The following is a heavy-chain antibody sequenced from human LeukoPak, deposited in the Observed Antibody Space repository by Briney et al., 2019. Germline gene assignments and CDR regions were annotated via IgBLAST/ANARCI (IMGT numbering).Heavy chain of an antibody. J-gene: IGHJ3*02. CDR1: GFTFSSYE. D-gene: IGHD5/OR15-5a*01. V-gene: IGHV3-21*04. CDR2: ISSGTSYI. CDR3: ARDLSTPGDI. Sequence: PGGSLRLSCAASGFTFSSYEMNWVRQAPGKGLEWVSSISSGTSYIYYADSVKGRFTISRDNAKNSLYLQMNSLRAEDTALYYCARDLSTPGDIWGQGTMVTVSS.